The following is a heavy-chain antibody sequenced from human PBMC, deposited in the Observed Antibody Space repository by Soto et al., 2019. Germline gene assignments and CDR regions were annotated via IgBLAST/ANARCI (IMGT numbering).Heavy chain of an antibody. CDR1: GFTFSSYA. CDR2: ISGSGGST. J-gene: IGHJ4*02. Sequence: QSGGSLRLSCAASGFTFSSYAMSWVRQAPGKGLEWVSAISGSGGSTYYADSVKGRFTISRDNSKNTLYLQMNSLRAEDTAVYYCAKNYYDSSGTPYFDSWGQGTLVTVSS. V-gene: IGHV3-23*01. D-gene: IGHD3-22*01. CDR3: AKNYYDSSGTPYFDS.